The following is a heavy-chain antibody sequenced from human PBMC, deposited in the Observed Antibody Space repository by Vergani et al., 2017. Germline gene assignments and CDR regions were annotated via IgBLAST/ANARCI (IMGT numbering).Heavy chain of an antibody. CDR3: VRHPFVTGTQADY. CDR2: IYHGGRT. J-gene: IGHJ4*02. Sequence: QVQLQESGPGLVKPSETLSLTCAVSGYSIGSGYYWDWIRQPPGKGLEWIGSIYHGGRTYYNPSLKSRVTISVDMSKNQFFLKLSAVTAADTAVYYCVRHPFVTGTQADYWGQGTLVTVSS. V-gene: IGHV4-38-2*01. CDR1: GYSIGSGYY. D-gene: IGHD3-16*01.